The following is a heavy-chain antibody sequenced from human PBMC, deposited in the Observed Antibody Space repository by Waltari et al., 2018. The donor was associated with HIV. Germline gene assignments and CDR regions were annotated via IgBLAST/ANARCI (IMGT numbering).Heavy chain of an antibody. V-gene: IGHV3-30*02. CDR1: GFTFSGFG. D-gene: IGHD3-3*01. J-gene: IGHJ4*02. CDR2: IRHDDSNR. CDR3: GKDSNYFYDSTGYYCDF. Sequence: QVRLVESGGGVVPTGGSLSLSCAASGFTFSGFGIHGVRQAPGQGLEWLAFIRHDDSNRDYRDSVKGRFTISRDNSKNTVDLQMNNLKAEDTAVYYCGKDSNYFYDSTGYYCDFWGQGTLVTVSS.